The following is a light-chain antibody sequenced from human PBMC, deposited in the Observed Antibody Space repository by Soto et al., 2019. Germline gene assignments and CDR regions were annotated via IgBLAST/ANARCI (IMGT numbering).Light chain of an antibody. CDR1: SSNIGAGYD. CDR3: QSYDSSLSRTV. V-gene: IGLV1-40*01. CDR2: GNT. Sequence: QSVLTQPPSVSGAPGQRVTISCTGSSSNIGAGYDVHWYQHLPGTAPKLLIYGNTNRPSGVPDRFSGSKSGTSASLAITGLQAEDEADYYCQSYDSSLSRTVFGGGTQLTVL. J-gene: IGLJ7*01.